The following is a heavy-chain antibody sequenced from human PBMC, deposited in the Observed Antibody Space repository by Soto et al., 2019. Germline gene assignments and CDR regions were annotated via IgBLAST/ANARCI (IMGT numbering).Heavy chain of an antibody. J-gene: IGHJ6*02. CDR2: IYYSGST. CDR1: GGSISSSSYY. CDR3: ARKVYYYGMDV. V-gene: IGHV4-39*01. Sequence: SDTLSLTCTVSGGSISSSSYYWGWIRQPPGKGLEWIGSIYYSGSTYYNPSLKSRVTISVDTSKNQFSLKLSSVTAADTAVYYCARKVYYYGMDVWGQGTTVTVSS.